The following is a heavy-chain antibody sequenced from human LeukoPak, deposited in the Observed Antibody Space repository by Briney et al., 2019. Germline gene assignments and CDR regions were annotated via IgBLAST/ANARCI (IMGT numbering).Heavy chain of an antibody. V-gene: IGHV3-48*02. D-gene: IGHD1-1*01. CDR2: ISTSGSAI. CDR1: GFTFSTYN. CDR3: ARYTWSDRRGAMDV. J-gene: IGHJ6*02. Sequence: GGSLRLSCAASGFTFSTYNMNWVRQAPGKGLEWVSYISTSGSAIYYADSVKGRFTISRDNARNSLYLQMNSLRDEDTAVYYCARYTWSDRRGAMDVWGQGTTVTVPS.